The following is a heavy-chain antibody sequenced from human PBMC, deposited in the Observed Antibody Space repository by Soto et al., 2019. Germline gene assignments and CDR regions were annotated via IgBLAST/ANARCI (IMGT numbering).Heavy chain of an antibody. V-gene: IGHV2-5*02. CDR2: IYWDDDK. D-gene: IGHD2-15*01. Sequence: SGPTLVNPTQTLTLTCTFSGLSLSTTGVRVGWIRQPPGKALEWLALIYWDDDKRYSPSLKSRLTITKDTSKNQVVLTMTNMDPVNTAIYYCAHSWVVVSPFDFWGQGTLVTVSS. CDR1: GLSLSTTGVR. CDR3: AHSWVVVSPFDF. J-gene: IGHJ4*02.